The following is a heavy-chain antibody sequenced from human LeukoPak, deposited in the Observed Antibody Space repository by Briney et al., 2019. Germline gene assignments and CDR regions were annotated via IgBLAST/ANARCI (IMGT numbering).Heavy chain of an antibody. CDR1: GGSISSSSYY. D-gene: IGHD3-9*01. CDR3: ARDNYDILTGYYTAYYYYYMDV. Sequence: SETLSLTCTVSGGSISSSSYYWGWIRQPPGKGLEWIGSIYYSGSTYYNPSLKSRVTISVDTSKNQFSLKLSSVTAADTAVYYCARDNYDILTGYYTAYYYYYMDVWGKGTTVTISS. J-gene: IGHJ6*03. V-gene: IGHV4-39*07. CDR2: IYYSGST.